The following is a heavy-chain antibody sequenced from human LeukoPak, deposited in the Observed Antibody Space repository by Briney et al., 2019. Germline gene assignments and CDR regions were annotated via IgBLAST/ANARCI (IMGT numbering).Heavy chain of an antibody. D-gene: IGHD3-10*01. CDR3: ARDALGSYDY. V-gene: IGHV3-11*01. CDR2: ISNSGSTL. CDR1: GFAFSDFY. Sequence: GGSLRLSCAASGFAFSDFYMFWIRQAPGKGLEWISYISNSGSTLYYADSVKGRFTISRDNDENLLYLQVNSLRADDTAVYYCARDALGSYDYWGQGTLVTVSS. J-gene: IGHJ4*02.